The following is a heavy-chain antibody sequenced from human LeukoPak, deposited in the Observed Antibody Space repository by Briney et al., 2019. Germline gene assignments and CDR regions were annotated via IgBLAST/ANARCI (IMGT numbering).Heavy chain of an antibody. V-gene: IGHV4-31*03. CDR1: GGSISSGGYY. CDR3: ASPITTPIYYYYGMDV. D-gene: IGHD3-3*01. CDR2: IYYSGST. Sequence: SETLSLTCTVSGGSISSGGYYWSWIRQHPGKGLEWIGYIYYSGSTYYNPSLKSRVTISVDTSKNQFSLKLSSVTAADTAVYYCASPITTPIYYYYGMDVWGQGTTVTVSS. J-gene: IGHJ6*02.